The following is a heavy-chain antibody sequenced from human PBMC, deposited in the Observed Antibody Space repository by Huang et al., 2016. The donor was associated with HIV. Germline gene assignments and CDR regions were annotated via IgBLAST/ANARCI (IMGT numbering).Heavy chain of an antibody. Sequence: QVQLVQSGAEVKKPGSSVKVSCKVSGGTFNNAISWVRQAPGQGLEWMGGIIPICGTPNYARKFQGRVTITADESTSIAYMELSSLRSEDTAVYYCVRGAPDLDSHLDHWGQGTLVTVSS. V-gene: IGHV1-69*13. CDR1: GGTFNNA. CDR3: VRGAPDLDSHLDH. CDR2: IIPICGTP. J-gene: IGHJ4*02. D-gene: IGHD3-3*01.